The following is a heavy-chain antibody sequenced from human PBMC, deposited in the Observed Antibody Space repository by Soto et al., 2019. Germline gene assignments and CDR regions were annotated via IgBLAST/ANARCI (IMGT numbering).Heavy chain of an antibody. CDR3: ARGKLYYDFWSGPNWFDP. J-gene: IGHJ5*02. D-gene: IGHD3-3*01. V-gene: IGHV4-31*03. CDR1: GGSISSGGYY. CDR2: IYYSGST. Sequence: PSETLSLTCTVSGGSISSGGYYWSWIRQHPGKGLEWIGYIYYSGSTYYNPSLKSRVTISVDTSKNQFSLKLSSVTAADTAVYYCARGKLYYDFWSGPNWFDPWGQGTLVTVSS.